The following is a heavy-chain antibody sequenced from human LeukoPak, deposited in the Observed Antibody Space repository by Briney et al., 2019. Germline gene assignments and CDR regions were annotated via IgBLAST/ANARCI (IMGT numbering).Heavy chain of an antibody. CDR3: ARDLNKQQLAGSY. CDR2: IKQDGSEK. Sequence: GGSLRLSCAASGFTFSSYWMSWVRQAPGKGLEWEANIKQDGSEKYYVDSVKGRFTISRDNAKNSLYLQMNSLRAEDTAVYYCARDLNKQQLAGSYWGQGTLVTVSS. V-gene: IGHV3-7*01. J-gene: IGHJ4*02. D-gene: IGHD6-13*01. CDR1: GFTFSSYW.